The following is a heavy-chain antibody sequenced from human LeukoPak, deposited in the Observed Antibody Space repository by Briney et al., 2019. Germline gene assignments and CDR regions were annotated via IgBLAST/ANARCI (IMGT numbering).Heavy chain of an antibody. J-gene: IGHJ3*01. CDR3: ARFGGYYDSSGYSIYPDAFDL. Sequence: GESLKISCKGSGYSFTSYWIGWVCQMPGKGLEWMGIIYPGDSDTRYSPSFQGQVTISADKSISTAYLQWSSLKASDTAMYYCARFGGYYDSSGYSIYPDAFDLWGQGTMVTVSS. D-gene: IGHD3-22*01. CDR2: IYPGDSDT. V-gene: IGHV5-51*01. CDR1: GYSFTSYW.